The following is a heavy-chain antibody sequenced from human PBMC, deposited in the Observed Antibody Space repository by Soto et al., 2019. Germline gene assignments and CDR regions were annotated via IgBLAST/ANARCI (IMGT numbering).Heavy chain of an antibody. CDR2: IYYSGST. Sequence: QLLESGPGLVKPSETLSLTCTVSGGSISSSSYYWGWIRQPPGKGLEWIGSIYYSGSTYYNPSLKSRVTISVDTSKNQFSLKLSSVTAADTAVYYCARHCIICAAWPRTTRDPYYFDYWGQGTLVTVSS. D-gene: IGHD4-17*01. CDR3: ARHCIICAAWPRTTRDPYYFDY. J-gene: IGHJ4*02. CDR1: GGSISSSSYY. V-gene: IGHV4-39*01.